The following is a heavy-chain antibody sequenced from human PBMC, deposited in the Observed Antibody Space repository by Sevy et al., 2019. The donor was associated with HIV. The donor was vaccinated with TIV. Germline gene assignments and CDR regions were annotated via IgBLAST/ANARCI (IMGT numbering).Heavy chain of an antibody. CDR2: FFYSGST. Sequence: SETLSLTCTVSGDSISGYYWSWIRQPPGKELEWIGYFFYSGSTNYNPSLKSRVTISVDTTRNQVSLKVRSVTAADTAVYYCARGIAAPRGMDVWGQGTTVTVSS. CDR1: GDSISGYY. V-gene: IGHV4-59*01. CDR3: ARGIAAPRGMDV. D-gene: IGHD6-13*01. J-gene: IGHJ6*02.